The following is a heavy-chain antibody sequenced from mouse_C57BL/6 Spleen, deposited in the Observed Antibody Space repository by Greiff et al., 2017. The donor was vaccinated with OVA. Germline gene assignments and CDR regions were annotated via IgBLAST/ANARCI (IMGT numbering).Heavy chain of an antibody. J-gene: IGHJ3*01. CDR2: IYPGRGST. CDR3: ARDYGSSSLFAY. Sequence: VQLQQPGAELVQPGASVKMSCKASGYTFTSYWITWVQQRPGQGLEWIGDIYPGRGSTTYNEKFKCKATLTVDTSSITAYMQLSSLTSDDSAVYYCARDYGSSSLFAYWGQGTLVTVSA. D-gene: IGHD1-1*01. CDR1: GYTFTSYW. V-gene: IGHV1-55*01.